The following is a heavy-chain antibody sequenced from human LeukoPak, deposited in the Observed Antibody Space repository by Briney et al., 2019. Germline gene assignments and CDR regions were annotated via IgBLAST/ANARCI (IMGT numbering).Heavy chain of an antibody. CDR1: GFTVSSNY. J-gene: IGHJ4*02. V-gene: IGHV3-53*01. Sequence: PGGSLRLSCAASGFTVSSNYMSWVRQAPGKGLEWVSVIYSGGSTYYADSVKGRFTISRDNSKNTLYLQMNSLKTEDTAVYYCSTGAVDTAMALFYWGQGTLVTVSS. CDR2: IYSGGST. CDR3: STGAVDTAMALFY. D-gene: IGHD5-18*01.